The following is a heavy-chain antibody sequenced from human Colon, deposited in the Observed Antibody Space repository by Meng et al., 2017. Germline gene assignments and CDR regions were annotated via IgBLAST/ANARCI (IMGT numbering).Heavy chain of an antibody. J-gene: IGHJ1*01. D-gene: IGHD6-19*01. CDR2: ISLDGTYK. Sequence: GGSLRLSCAASGFTFSSYAMHWVRQAPGKGLEWVAVISLDGTYKYYADSVKGRFIISRDNSKNTLYLQLDSLRAEDTAVYYCSRVELAGTGSIYFQHWGQGTLVTVSS. V-gene: IGHV3-30*04. CDR1: GFTFSSYA. CDR3: SRVELAGTGSIYFQH.